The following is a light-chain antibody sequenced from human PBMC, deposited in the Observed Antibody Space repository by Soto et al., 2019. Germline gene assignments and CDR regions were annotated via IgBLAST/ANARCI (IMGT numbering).Light chain of an antibody. V-gene: IGLV2-11*01. Sequence: QSALTQPRSVSGSPGQSVTISCTGTSSDVGGYNYVSWYQQHPGKAPKLMISDVSKWPSGVPDRFSGSKSDNTASLTISGLQAEDEADYYCCSYAGSYNYIFGGGTKVTVL. CDR1: SSDVGGYNY. CDR3: CSYAGSYNYI. CDR2: DVS. J-gene: IGLJ2*01.